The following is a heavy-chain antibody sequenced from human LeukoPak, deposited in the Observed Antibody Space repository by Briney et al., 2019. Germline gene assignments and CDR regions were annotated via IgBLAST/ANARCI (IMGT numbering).Heavy chain of an antibody. CDR2: IYYSGST. Sequence: SETLSLTCTVSGGSISSSYYYWGWIRQPPGKGLEWIGSIYYSGSTYYNPSLKSRVTISVDTSKNQISLKLSSVTAADTAVYFCARQMPAFDPWGQGTLVTVSS. J-gene: IGHJ5*02. V-gene: IGHV4-39*01. CDR1: GGSISSSYYY. CDR3: ARQMPAFDP. D-gene: IGHD2-2*01.